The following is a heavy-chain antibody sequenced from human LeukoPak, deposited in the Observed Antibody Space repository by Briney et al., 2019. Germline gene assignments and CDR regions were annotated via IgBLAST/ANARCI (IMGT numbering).Heavy chain of an antibody. CDR2: ISSGGDFT. CDR1: GFTFSSSE. V-gene: IGHV3-48*03. D-gene: IGHD3-22*01. Sequence: GGSLRLSCAASGFTFSSSEMNWVRQAPGKGLEWVSYISSGGDFTHHADSVKGRFTTSRDNAKNSLYLQMNSLRAEDTAVYYCAREESDDSSGGGWGQGTLVTVSS. CDR3: AREESDDSSGGG. J-gene: IGHJ4*02.